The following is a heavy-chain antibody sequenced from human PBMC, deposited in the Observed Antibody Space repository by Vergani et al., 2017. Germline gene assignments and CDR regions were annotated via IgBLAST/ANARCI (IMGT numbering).Heavy chain of an antibody. CDR3: ARQKAYYMDV. Sequence: QVQLQESGPGLVKASQTLSLTCSVSGAYVGSGGYYWTWVRQRPGMGLDWIGYIYYSGTTYYNPSLESRLTCSLDTSENHLSLKLTSVTDADTAVYYCARQKAYYMDVWGKGTTVTVS. J-gene: IGHJ6*03. CDR2: IYYSGTT. V-gene: IGHV4-31*03. CDR1: GAYVGSGGYY.